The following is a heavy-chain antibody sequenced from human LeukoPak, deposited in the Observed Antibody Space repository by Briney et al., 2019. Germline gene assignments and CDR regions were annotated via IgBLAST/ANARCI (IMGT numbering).Heavy chain of an antibody. CDR1: GYTFTIYY. V-gene: IGHV1-46*01. CDR3: ARDNSVGDNAWWFDP. CDR2: INPTGGST. J-gene: IGHJ5*02. D-gene: IGHD1-26*01. Sequence: ASVTVSFKASGYTFTIYYMHWVRQAPGQGVEWMGLINPTGGSTGYAQKFQGRVTMTRDMSTSTDYMELSSLRSEDTAIYYCARDNSVGDNAWWFDPWGQGTLVTVSS.